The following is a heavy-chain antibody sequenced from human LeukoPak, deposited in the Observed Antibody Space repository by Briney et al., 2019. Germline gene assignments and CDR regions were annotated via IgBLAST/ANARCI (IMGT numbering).Heavy chain of an antibody. CDR3: ARSHCSSTSCRDAFDI. D-gene: IGHD2-2*01. Sequence: SETLSLTCAVSGGSISSGGYSWSWLRQPPGTGLEWIGYIYHSESTYYNPSLKSRVTISVDRSKNQFSLKLSSVTAADTAVYYCARSHCSSTSCRDAFDIWGQGTMVTVSS. V-gene: IGHV4-30-2*01. J-gene: IGHJ3*02. CDR2: IYHSEST. CDR1: GGSISSGGYS.